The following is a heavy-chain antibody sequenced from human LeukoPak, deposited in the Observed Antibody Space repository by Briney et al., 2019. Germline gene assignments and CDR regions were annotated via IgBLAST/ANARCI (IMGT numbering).Heavy chain of an antibody. D-gene: IGHD5-24*01. J-gene: IGHJ4*02. Sequence: GGSLRLSCAASGFTFSNAWMSWVRQAPGKGLEWVGRIKSKTDGGTTDYAAPVKGRFTISRDDSKNTLYLQMNSLKTEDTAVYYCTTELRWLQKLDSYWGQGTLVTVSS. CDR2: IKSKTDGGTT. CDR1: GFTFSNAW. V-gene: IGHV3-15*01. CDR3: TTELRWLQKLDSY.